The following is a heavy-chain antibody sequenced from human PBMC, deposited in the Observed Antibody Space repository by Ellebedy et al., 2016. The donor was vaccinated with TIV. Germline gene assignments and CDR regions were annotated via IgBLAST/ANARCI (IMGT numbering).Heavy chain of an antibody. J-gene: IGHJ4*02. CDR3: ARETGSSSWVDY. V-gene: IGHV4-39*07. CDR1: GGSIRNSNYF. CDR2: VSSSGST. D-gene: IGHD6-13*01. Sequence: MPSETLSLTCAVSGGSIRNSNYFCAWIRQPPGKGLEWIATVSSSGSTYYNPSLKSRVTISVDTSKNQFSLLLNSVTAADTAVYYCARETGSSSWVDYWGQGTLVTVSS.